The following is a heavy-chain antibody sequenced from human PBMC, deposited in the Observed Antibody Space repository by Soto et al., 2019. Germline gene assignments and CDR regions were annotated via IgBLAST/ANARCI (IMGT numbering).Heavy chain of an antibody. V-gene: IGHV3-23*01. J-gene: IGHJ4*02. CDR2: ISGSGGST. CDR1: GFTFSSYS. D-gene: IGHD3-16*02. CDR3: EKVPSDYVWGSYRSFYFDY. Sequence: GGSLRLSCAASGFTFSSYSMSWVRQAPGKGLEWVSRISGSGGSTDYADSVKGRFTISRDNSKNTLYLQMNSLRAEDTAVYYCEKVPSDYVWGSYRSFYFDYWGQGTLVTVSS.